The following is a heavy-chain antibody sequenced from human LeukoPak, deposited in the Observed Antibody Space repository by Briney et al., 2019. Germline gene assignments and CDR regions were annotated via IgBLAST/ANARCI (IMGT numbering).Heavy chain of an antibody. V-gene: IGHV4-59*01. J-gene: IGHJ4*02. Sequence: SETLSLTCTVSGGSISSYYWSWIRQPPGKGLEWIGYIYYSGSTNYNPSLKSRVTISVDTSKNQFSLKLSSVTAADTAVYYCARDSDGGSYDYWGQGTLVTVYS. CDR2: IYYSGST. CDR1: GGSISSYY. D-gene: IGHD1-26*01. CDR3: ARDSDGGSYDY.